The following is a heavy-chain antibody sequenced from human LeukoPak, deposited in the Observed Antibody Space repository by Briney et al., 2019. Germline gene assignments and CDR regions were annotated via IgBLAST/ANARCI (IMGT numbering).Heavy chain of an antibody. CDR1: GFTFSSYW. CDR3: AAAGIAVAGTGFDY. D-gene: IGHD6-19*01. V-gene: IGHV3-7*01. CDR2: IKQDGSEK. J-gene: IGHJ4*02. Sequence: GGSLRLSCAASGFTFSSYWMSWVRQAPGKGLEWVANIKQDGSEKYYVDSVKGRFTISRDNAKNSLYLQMNSLKAEDTAVYYCAAAGIAVAGTGFDYWGQGTLVTVSS.